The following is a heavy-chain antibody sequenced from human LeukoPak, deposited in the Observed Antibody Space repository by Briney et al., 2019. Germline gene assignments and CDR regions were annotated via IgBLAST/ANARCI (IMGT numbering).Heavy chain of an antibody. CDR1: GYIFSQYA. J-gene: IGHJ4*01. CDR2: ISGSGGST. D-gene: IGHD5-18*01. Sequence: GGSLRLSCAASGYIFSQYAMSWVRQAPGKGLEWVSAISGSGGSTYYADSVKGRFTISRDNAKNTLYLQMNSLTVDDAAVYYCARVPTNSYGFGQWGQGSLVTVSS. CDR3: ARVPTNSYGFGQ. V-gene: IGHV3-23*01.